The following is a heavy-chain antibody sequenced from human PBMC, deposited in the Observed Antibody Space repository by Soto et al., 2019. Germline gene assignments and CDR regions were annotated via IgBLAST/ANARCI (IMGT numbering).Heavy chain of an antibody. V-gene: IGHV1-18*01. Sequence: QFQLVQSGDEVKKPGASVRVSCKASGYTFISYALSWVRQAPGQGLEWIGRVIPYTGNTFYGQKFQGRVTITTDTATNTAYMDLRSLKSDETAVYFCARDFLTRISWGSTTAQYSYYGMEVWGQGTMVTVSS. CDR3: ARDFLTRISWGSTTAQYSYYGMEV. CDR2: VIPYTGNT. J-gene: IGHJ6*02. D-gene: IGHD3-9*01. CDR1: GYTFISYA.